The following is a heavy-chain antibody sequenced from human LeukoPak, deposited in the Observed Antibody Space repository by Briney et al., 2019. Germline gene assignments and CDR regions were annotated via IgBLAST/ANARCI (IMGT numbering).Heavy chain of an antibody. D-gene: IGHD6-19*01. CDR2: TYYRSKWYN. J-gene: IGHJ4*02. CDR3: ARDVGTSGWHTFDY. V-gene: IGHV6-1*01. CDR1: GDSVSSNSGA. Sequence: SQTLSLTCAISGDSVSSNSGAWNWIRQSPSRGLEWLGRTYYRSKWYNDYAGSMKGRITISPDTSKNQFSLHLNSVTPEDTAVYYCARDVGTSGWHTFDYWGQGTLVTVSS.